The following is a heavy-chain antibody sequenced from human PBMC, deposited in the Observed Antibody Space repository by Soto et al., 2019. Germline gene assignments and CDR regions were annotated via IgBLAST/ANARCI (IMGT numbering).Heavy chain of an antibody. V-gene: IGHV4-38-2*01. Sequence: PSETLDLTSAACGYSISSGYYGGWIRQPPGKGLEWIGSIYHSGSTYYNPSLKSRVTISVDTSKNQFSLKLSSVTAADTAVYYCARTYYYDSSGFDWGQGTLVTVSS. D-gene: IGHD3-22*01. CDR3: ARTYYYDSSGFD. CDR2: IYHSGST. J-gene: IGHJ4*02. CDR1: GYSISSGYY.